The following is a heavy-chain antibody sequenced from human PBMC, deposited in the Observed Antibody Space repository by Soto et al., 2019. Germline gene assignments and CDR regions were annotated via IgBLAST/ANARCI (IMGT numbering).Heavy chain of an antibody. CDR1: GASMSSGGYY. CDR3: ARDRHNNFFDP. CDR2: IYYSGST. J-gene: IGHJ5*02. Sequence: QVQLQESGPGLVKPSQTLSLTCTVSGASMSSGGYYWTWIRQSPGKGLEWIGYIYYSGSTYYNPSLEXRFAVSXXTSRSQFSLTLHSVTAADTAIYYCARDRHNNFFDPWGQGTLVTVSS. V-gene: IGHV4-31*03. D-gene: IGHD6-6*01.